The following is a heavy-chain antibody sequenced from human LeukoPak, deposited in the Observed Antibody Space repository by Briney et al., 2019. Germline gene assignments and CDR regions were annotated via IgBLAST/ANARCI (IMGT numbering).Heavy chain of an antibody. V-gene: IGHV4-39*01. Sequence: PSETLSLTCTVSGGSISSSSYYWGWIRQPPGKGLEWIGSIYYSGSTYYNPSLKSRVTISVDTSKNQFSLKLSSVTAADTAVYYCASMYYDFWSGYGGYMDVWGKGTTVTVSS. J-gene: IGHJ6*03. CDR2: IYYSGST. CDR1: GGSISSSSYY. D-gene: IGHD3-3*01. CDR3: ASMYYDFWSGYGGYMDV.